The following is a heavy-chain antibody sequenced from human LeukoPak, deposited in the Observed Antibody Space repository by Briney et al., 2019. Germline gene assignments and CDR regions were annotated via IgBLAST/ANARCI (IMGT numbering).Heavy chain of an antibody. D-gene: IGHD4-17*01. CDR1: GFTFSSYA. Sequence: PGGSLRLSCAASGFTFSSYAKSWVRQAQGKGLEGVSAISGSGGTIYYADSVKGRFTISRDNAKNSLYLQMNSLRAEDTAVYYCARDLLTTVTTGYWGQGTLVTVSS. J-gene: IGHJ4*02. CDR2: ISGSGGTI. V-gene: IGHV3-23*01. CDR3: ARDLLTTVTTGY.